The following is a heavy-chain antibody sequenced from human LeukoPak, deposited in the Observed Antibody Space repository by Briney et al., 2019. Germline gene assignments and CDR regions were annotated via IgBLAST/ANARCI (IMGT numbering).Heavy chain of an antibody. V-gene: IGHV3-48*04. Sequence: GGSLRLSCAASGFTLSGFGMNWVRQAPGKGLEWVSYISSSTTIIYYADSVKGRFTISRDNAKNSLYLQMNSLRAEDTAVYYCARFGYSSRLVDYWGQGTLVTVSS. J-gene: IGHJ4*02. CDR3: ARFGYSSRLVDY. CDR2: ISSSTTII. D-gene: IGHD6-13*01. CDR1: GFTLSGFG.